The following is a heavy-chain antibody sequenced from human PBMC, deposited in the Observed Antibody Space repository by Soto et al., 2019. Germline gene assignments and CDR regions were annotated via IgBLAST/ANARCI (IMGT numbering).Heavy chain of an antibody. CDR1: GYTFTSYA. V-gene: IGHV1-3*01. D-gene: IGHD6-13*01. Sequence: ASVKVSCKASGYTFTSYAMHWVRQAPGQRLEWMGWINAGNGNTKYSQKFQGRVTITRDTSASTAYMELSSLRSEDTAVYYCARDLSGIAAAGTELNWFDPWGQGTLVTV. CDR2: INAGNGNT. J-gene: IGHJ5*02. CDR3: ARDLSGIAAAGTELNWFDP.